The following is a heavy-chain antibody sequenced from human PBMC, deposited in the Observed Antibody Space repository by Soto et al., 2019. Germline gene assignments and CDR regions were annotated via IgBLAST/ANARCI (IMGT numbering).Heavy chain of an antibody. CDR3: AKGDYDFWSGYYSDYYYGMDV. D-gene: IGHD3-3*01. V-gene: IGHV3-23*01. CDR2: ISGSGGST. J-gene: IGHJ6*02. Sequence: GGSLRLSCAASGFTFSSYAMSWVRQAPGKGLEWVSAISGSGGSTYYADSVKGRFTISRDNSKNTLYLQMNSLRAEDTAVYYCAKGDYDFWSGYYSDYYYGMDVWGQGTTVTVSS. CDR1: GFTFSSYA.